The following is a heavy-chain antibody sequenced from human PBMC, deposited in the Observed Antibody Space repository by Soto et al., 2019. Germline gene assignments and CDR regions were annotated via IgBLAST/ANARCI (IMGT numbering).Heavy chain of an antibody. CDR3: TRSVDADYEQRDEACDI. Sequence: EVQLVETGGGLVQPGGSLRLSCAASGFAFSNYWIHWVRQAPGKGLVWVSRMNSDGTSTSYADSVRGRFTIARENAKNPLYLQMNRLRAEDTAVYYCTRSVDADYEQRDEACDIWGQGTMVTVSS. CDR2: MNSDGTST. V-gene: IGHV3-74*01. CDR1: GFAFSNYW. J-gene: IGHJ3*02. D-gene: IGHD4-17*01.